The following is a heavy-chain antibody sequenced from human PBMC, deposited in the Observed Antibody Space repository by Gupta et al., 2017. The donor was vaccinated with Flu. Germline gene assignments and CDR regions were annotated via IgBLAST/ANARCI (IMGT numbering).Heavy chain of an antibody. CDR3: ARDRSFSSGWFAGDGLDV. D-gene: IGHD6-19*01. CDR2: VVPMYGTA. CDR1: GGTFNIYA. J-gene: IGHJ6*01. V-gene: IGHV1-69*06. Sequence: QVPLVQSGAEVKKPGSSVKVSCKASGGTFNIYAITWVRQVPGQGLERMGGVVPMYGTAKYAPKFQGRLTITADTSATTGDMELSSLTSDDTAIYYCARDRSFSSGWFAGDGLDVWGQGTTVTVLS.